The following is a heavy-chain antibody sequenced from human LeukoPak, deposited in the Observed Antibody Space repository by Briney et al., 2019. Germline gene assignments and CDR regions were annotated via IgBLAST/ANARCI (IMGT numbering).Heavy chain of an antibody. CDR3: ARDLHRHDASDI. CDR1: GFTFDDYA. Sequence: GRSLRLSCAASGFTFDDYAMHWVRQAPGKGLEWVSGISWNSGSIGYADSVKGRFTISRDNAKNSLYLQMNSLRAEDTALYYCARDLHRHDASDIWGQGTMVTVSS. J-gene: IGHJ3*02. D-gene: IGHD1-14*01. V-gene: IGHV3-9*01. CDR2: ISWNSGSI.